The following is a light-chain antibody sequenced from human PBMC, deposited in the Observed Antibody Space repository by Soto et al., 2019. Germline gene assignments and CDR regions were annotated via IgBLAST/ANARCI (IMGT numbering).Light chain of an antibody. CDR3: ASFTTSSTRV. CDR2: EGD. J-gene: IGLJ1*01. CDR1: SSDVGSYNL. V-gene: IGLV2-14*02. Sequence: QSALTQPASVSGSSGQSITISCTGTSSDVGSYNLVSWHQHHPGKAPKLIIYEGDKRPSGVSNRFSGSKSGNTASLTISGLQAEDEADYYCASFTTSSTRVFGTGTKVTVL.